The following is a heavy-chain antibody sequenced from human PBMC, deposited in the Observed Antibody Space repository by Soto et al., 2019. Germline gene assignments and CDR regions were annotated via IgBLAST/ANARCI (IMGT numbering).Heavy chain of an antibody. CDR1: GLTFSSYG. V-gene: IGHV3-23*01. Sequence: PWGSLRLSCAASGLTFSSYGMSWVRQAPGNGLEWVSAISGSGGGTYYADSVKGRFTSSRDNSKNTLYLQMNSLRAEDTGVYYCAKSHHILTGYYPLPGYYGMDVGGAGRTVTV. J-gene: IGHJ6*02. D-gene: IGHD3-9*01. CDR2: ISGSGGGT. CDR3: AKSHHILTGYYPLPGYYGMDV.